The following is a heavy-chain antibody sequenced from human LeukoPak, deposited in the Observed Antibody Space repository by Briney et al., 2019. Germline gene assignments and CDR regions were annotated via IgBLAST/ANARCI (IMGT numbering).Heavy chain of an antibody. J-gene: IGHJ4*02. D-gene: IGHD3-10*01. CDR2: INHSGST. V-gene: IGHV4-34*01. Sequence: SETLSLTCAVYGGSFSGYYWSWICQPPGKGLEWIGEINHSGSTNYNPSLKSRVTISVDTSKNQFSLKLSSVTAADTAVYYCARGGYYYGSGSDYWGQGTLVTVSS. CDR3: ARGGYYYGSGSDY. CDR1: GGSFSGYY.